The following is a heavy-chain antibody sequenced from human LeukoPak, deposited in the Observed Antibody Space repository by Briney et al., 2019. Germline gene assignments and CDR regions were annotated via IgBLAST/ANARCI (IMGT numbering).Heavy chain of an antibody. CDR2: ISAYNGNT. CDR1: GYTFTSYG. Sequence: REASVKVSCKASGYTFTSYGISWVRQAPGQGLEWMGWISAYNGNTNYAQKLQGRVTMTTDTSTSTAYMELRSLRSDDTAVYYCARDLGPHYGSGSYYNFWGQGTLVTVSS. V-gene: IGHV1-18*01. J-gene: IGHJ4*02. D-gene: IGHD3-10*01. CDR3: ARDLGPHYGSGSYYNF.